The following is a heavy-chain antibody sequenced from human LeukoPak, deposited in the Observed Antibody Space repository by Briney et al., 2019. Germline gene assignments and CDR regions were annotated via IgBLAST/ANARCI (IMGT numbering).Heavy chain of an antibody. CDR2: MVVGSGNT. V-gene: IGHV1-58*01. Sequence: TSVKVSCKASGFTFTSSAVQWVRQARGQRLEWIGWMVVGSGNTNYAQKFQERVTITSDMSTSTAYVEPSSLSSENTGVYYCAADGSDYCSSTRCRPTAVAGWGQGTLVTVSS. D-gene: IGHD2-2*01. CDR1: GFTFTSSA. CDR3: AADGSDYCSSTRCRPTAVAG. J-gene: IGHJ4*02.